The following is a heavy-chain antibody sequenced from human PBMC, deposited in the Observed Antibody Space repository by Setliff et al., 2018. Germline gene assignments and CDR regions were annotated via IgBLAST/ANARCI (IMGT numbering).Heavy chain of an antibody. V-gene: IGHV3-7*01. Sequence: GGSLRLSCAASGFTFSTYRMHWVRQAPGKGLEWVANIKQDESEKHYVGSVKGRFTIYRDNARNSVYLQMNSLRAEDAAVYYCATSDWYAAFDHWGQGTLVTVSS. CDR2: IKQDESEK. D-gene: IGHD6-19*01. CDR3: ATSDWYAAFDH. J-gene: IGHJ4*02. CDR1: GFTFSTYR.